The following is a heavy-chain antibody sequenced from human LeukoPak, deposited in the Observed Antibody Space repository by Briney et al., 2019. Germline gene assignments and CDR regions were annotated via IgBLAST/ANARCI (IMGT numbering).Heavy chain of an antibody. D-gene: IGHD3-22*01. V-gene: IGHV3-48*02. CDR1: GFIVSSNF. CDR2: ISSRSSTI. Sequence: GGSLRLSCAASGFIVSSNFMSWVRRAPGRGLEWVSYISSRSSTIYYAESVKGRFTISRDNAKNSLYLQMNSLRDEDTAVYYCVTTYYYGSGGNHNSMSEYIRHWGQGTLVTVSS. CDR3: VTTYYYGSGGNHNSMSEYIRH. J-gene: IGHJ1*01.